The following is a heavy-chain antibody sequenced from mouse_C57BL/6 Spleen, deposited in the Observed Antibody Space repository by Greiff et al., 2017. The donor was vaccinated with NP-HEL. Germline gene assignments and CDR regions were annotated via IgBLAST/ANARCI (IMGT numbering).Heavy chain of an antibody. CDR1: GYTFTDYN. D-gene: IGHD1-1*01. V-gene: IGHV1-18*01. CDR3: ARSVYYYGSSDPFDY. Sequence: VQLQQSGPELVKPGASVKIPCKASGYTFTDYNMDWVKQSHGKSLEWIGDINPNNGGTIYNQKFKGKATLTVDKSSSTAYMELRSLTSEDTAVYYCARSVYYYGSSDPFDYWGQGTTLTVSS. J-gene: IGHJ2*01. CDR2: INPNNGGT.